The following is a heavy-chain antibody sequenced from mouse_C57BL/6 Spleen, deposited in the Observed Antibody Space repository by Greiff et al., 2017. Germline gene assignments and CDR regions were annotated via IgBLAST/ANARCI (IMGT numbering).Heavy chain of an antibody. Sequence: VQLKQSGPELVKPGASVKIPCKASGYTFTDYNMDWVKQSHGKSLEWIGDINPNNGGTIYNQKFKGKATLTVDKSSSTAYMELRSLTSEDTAVYYCARRALRRTGFDYWGQGTTLTVSS. J-gene: IGHJ2*01. CDR3: ARRALRRTGFDY. CDR1: GYTFTDYN. D-gene: IGHD2-12*01. V-gene: IGHV1-18*01. CDR2: INPNNGGT.